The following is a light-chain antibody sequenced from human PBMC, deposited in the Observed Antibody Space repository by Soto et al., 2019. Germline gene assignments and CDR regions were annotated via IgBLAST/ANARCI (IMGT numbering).Light chain of an antibody. CDR2: GAS. CDR1: QGVSRK. J-gene: IGKJ4*01. CDR3: QQYHTWPIT. Sequence: EIVMTQSPATLSVAPGERVTLSCRASQGVSRKLAWYQHKSGQAPRLLISGASAGATGIPARFSGSGSGTELTLTISSLQSEDCAIYYCQQYHTWPITFGGGTKVEIK. V-gene: IGKV3-15*01.